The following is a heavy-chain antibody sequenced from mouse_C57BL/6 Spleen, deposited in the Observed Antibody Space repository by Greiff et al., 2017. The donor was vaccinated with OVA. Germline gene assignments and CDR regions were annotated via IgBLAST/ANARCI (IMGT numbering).Heavy chain of an antibody. V-gene: IGHV1-80*01. CDR1: GYAFSSYW. CDR2: IYPGDGDT. CDR3: ERGRVFYYGWFAY. Sequence: QVQLQQSGAELVKPGASVKISCKASGYAFSSYWMNWVKQRPGKGLEWIGQIYPGDGDTNYNGKFKGKATLTADKSSSTAYMQLSSLTSEDCAVYFCERGRVFYYGWFAYWGQGTLVTVSA. J-gene: IGHJ3*01. D-gene: IGHD2-1*01.